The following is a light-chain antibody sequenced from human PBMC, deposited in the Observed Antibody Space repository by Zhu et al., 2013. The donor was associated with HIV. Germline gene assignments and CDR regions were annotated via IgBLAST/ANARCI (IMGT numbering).Light chain of an antibody. CDR2: EVS. J-gene: IGLJ3*02. CDR1: GNDVGAYNY. V-gene: IGLV2-14*01. CDR3: TSYTTSNTLSWV. Sequence: QSALTQPASVSGSPGQSITISCTGTGNDVGAYNYVSWYQHHPGKAPKLMIHEVSKRPSGVSNRFSGSKSGNTASLTISGLQPEDEAEYYCTSYTTSNTLSWVFGGGTKLTVL.